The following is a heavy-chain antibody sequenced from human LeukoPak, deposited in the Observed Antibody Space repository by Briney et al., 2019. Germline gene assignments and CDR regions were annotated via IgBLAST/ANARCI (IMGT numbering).Heavy chain of an antibody. J-gene: IGHJ6*02. CDR2: IYYSGST. CDR1: GGSISSYY. CDR3: AKSRPHNDFWSGYYPSGYYYYGMDV. Sequence: PETLSLTCTVSGGSISSYYWSWIRQPPGKGLEWIGYIYYSGSTNYTPSLKSRVTISVDTSKNQFSLKLSSVTAADTAVYYCAKSRPHNDFWSGYYPSGYYYYGMDVWGQGTTVTVSS. D-gene: IGHD3-3*01. V-gene: IGHV4-59*08.